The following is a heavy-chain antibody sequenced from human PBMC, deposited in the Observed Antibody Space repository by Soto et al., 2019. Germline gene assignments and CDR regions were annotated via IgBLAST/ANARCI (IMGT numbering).Heavy chain of an antibody. CDR3: ARVNYDILTNYYYYMDV. CDR1: GYTFTSYD. D-gene: IGHD3-9*01. Sequence: ASVKVSCKASGYTFTSYDINWVRQATGQGLEWMGWMNPNSGNTGYAQKFQGRVTMTRNTSISTAYMELSSLRSEDTSVYYFARVNYDILTNYYYYMDVWGKGTTVTVSS. V-gene: IGHV1-8*01. J-gene: IGHJ6*03. CDR2: MNPNSGNT.